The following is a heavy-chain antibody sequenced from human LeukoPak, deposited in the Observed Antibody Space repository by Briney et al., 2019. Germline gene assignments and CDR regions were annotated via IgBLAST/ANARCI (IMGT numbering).Heavy chain of an antibody. Sequence: GGSLRLSCAASGFTFSSYAMSWVRQAPGKGLEWVSAISGSGGSTYYADSVKGRFTISSDNSKNTLYLQMNSLRAEDTAVYYCAKAVTMIVVGEDAFDIWGQGTMVTVSS. D-gene: IGHD3-22*01. V-gene: IGHV3-23*01. CDR2: ISGSGGST. CDR1: GFTFSSYA. J-gene: IGHJ3*02. CDR3: AKAVTMIVVGEDAFDI.